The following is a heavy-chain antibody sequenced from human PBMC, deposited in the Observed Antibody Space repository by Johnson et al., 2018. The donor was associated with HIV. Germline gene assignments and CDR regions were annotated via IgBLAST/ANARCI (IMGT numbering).Heavy chain of an antibody. CDR2: LSGTGGST. CDR3: ARDWVQSPDYYDPVFFDI. D-gene: IGHD3-22*01. J-gene: IGHJ3*02. Sequence: VQLVESGGGLVQPGGSLRLSCAASGFTFSSYAMSWVRHAPGKGLEWVSALSGTGGSTYYADSVKGRFTISRDNAKNSLYLQMNSLRAEDTAVYYCARDWVQSPDYYDPVFFDIWGQGTMVTVSS. V-gene: IGHV3-23*04. CDR1: GFTFSSYA.